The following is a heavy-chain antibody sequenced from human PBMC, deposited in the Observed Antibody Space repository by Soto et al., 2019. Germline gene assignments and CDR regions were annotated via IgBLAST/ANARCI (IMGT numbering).Heavy chain of an antibody. CDR2: IDWDDTK. J-gene: IGHJ4*02. D-gene: IGHD1-26*01. V-gene: IGHV2-70*01. CDR1: GFSLSTGGMC. CDR3: ARTLVGATHISHSYFDC. Sequence: SGPTLVNPTQTLTLTCAFSGFSLSTGGMCVSWIRQPPGKALEWLALIDWDDTKYYSTSLKSRLTISKDTSKNQLALTMTNMGPVATATYYFARTLVGATHISHSYFDCWGQGTLVTVSS.